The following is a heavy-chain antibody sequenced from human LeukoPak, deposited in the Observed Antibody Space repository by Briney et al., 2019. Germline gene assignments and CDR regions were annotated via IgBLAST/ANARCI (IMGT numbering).Heavy chain of an antibody. V-gene: IGHV1-69*04. Sequence: SVKVSCKASGGAFSSYAISWVRQAPGQGLEWMGRIIPILGIANYAQKFQGRVTITADKSTSTAYMELSSLRSEDTAVYYCARGLCSSTSCYTPYYYYGMDAWGQGTTVTVSS. CDR3: ARGLCSSTSCYTPYYYYGMDA. CDR2: IIPILGIA. J-gene: IGHJ6*02. D-gene: IGHD2-2*02. CDR1: GGAFSSYA.